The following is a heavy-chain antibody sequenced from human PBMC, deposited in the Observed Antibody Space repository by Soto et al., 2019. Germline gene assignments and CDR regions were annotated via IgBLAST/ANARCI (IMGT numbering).Heavy chain of an antibody. J-gene: IGHJ6*03. D-gene: IGHD3-3*01. CDR2: IKQDGSEK. CDR1: GFTFSSYW. CDR3: ARDGLYYDFWSGSLEDYGYYYMDV. V-gene: IGHV3-7*01. Sequence: EVQLVESGGGLVQPGGSLRLSCAASGFTFSSYWMSWVRQAPGKGLEWVANIKQDGSEKYYVDSVKGRFTISRDNAKNSLYLQMNRLRAEDTAVYYCARDGLYYDFWSGSLEDYGYYYMDVWGKGTTVTVSS.